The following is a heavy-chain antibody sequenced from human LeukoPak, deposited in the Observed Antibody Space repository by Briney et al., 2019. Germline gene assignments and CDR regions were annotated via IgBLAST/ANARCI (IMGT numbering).Heavy chain of an antibody. CDR2: INHSGST. CDR1: GGSFSGYY. Sequence: SETPSLTCAVYGGSFSGYYWSWIRQPPGKGLEWIGEINHSGSTNYNPSLKSRVTISVDTSKNQFSLKLSSVTAADTAVYYCARGSPIQLWADAFDIWGQGTMVPVST. J-gene: IGHJ3*02. D-gene: IGHD5-18*01. V-gene: IGHV4-34*01. CDR3: ARGSPIQLWADAFDI.